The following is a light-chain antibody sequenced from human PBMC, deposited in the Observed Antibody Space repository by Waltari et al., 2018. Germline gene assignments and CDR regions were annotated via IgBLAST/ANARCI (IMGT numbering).Light chain of an antibody. CDR1: QGVSSK. J-gene: IGKJ4*01. V-gene: IGKV3-15*01. CDR2: DVS. Sequence: EIVMTQSPVTLYVSPGERATISCRASQGVSSKLAWYQQKFGQAPKVLIYDVSTRATGTPARFSGTGSGTEFTLIIRSLQSEDFALYYCQQYYNWPLTFGGGPRWRSN. CDR3: QQYYNWPLT.